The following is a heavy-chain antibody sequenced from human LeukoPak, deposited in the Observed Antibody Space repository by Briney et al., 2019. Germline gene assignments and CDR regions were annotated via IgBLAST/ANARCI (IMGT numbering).Heavy chain of an antibody. CDR2: INPSSGST. Sequence: ASVKVSCKASGYTFTIYYMHWVRQAPGQGLEWMGIINPSSGSTSYAQQFQGRVTMTRDTSTSTVHMELSSLRSDDTAVYYCARMGEQQSFDYWGQGTLVTVSS. J-gene: IGHJ4*02. D-gene: IGHD3-16*01. CDR1: GYTFTIYY. CDR3: ARMGEQQSFDY. V-gene: IGHV1-46*01.